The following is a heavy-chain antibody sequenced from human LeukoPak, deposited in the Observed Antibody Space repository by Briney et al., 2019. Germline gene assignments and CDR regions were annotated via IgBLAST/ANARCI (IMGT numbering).Heavy chain of an antibody. CDR3: ARRPGTNYDILTGYGALFDI. CDR1: GYTLTELS. J-gene: IGHJ3*02. CDR2: FDPEDGET. Sequence: ASVKVSCKVSGYTLTELSMHWVRQAPGKGLEWMGGFDPEDGETIYAQKFQGRVTMTEDTSTDTAYMELSSLRSEDTAVYYCARRPGTNYDILTGYGALFDIWGQGTMVTVSS. V-gene: IGHV1-24*01. D-gene: IGHD3-9*01.